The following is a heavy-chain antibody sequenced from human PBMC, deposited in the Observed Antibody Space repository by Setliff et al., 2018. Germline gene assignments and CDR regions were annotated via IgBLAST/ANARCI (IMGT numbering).Heavy chain of an antibody. D-gene: IGHD3-10*01. CDR1: GFNFDVFG. CDR3: ARVRNYYGSGSYLSAFDY. Sequence: PGGSLRLSCAASGFNFDVFGMGWVRQAPGMGLEWVSGIDRNAGSTGYVDSVKGRFTISRDNAKNSLYLQMNSLKADDTAVYYCARVRNYYGSGSYLSAFDYWGQGALVT. J-gene: IGHJ4*02. CDR2: IDRNAGST. V-gene: IGHV3-20*04.